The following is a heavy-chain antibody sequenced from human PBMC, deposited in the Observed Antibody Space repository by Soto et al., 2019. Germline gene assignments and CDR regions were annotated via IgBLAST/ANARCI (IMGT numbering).Heavy chain of an antibody. CDR2: ISSNGGST. CDR3: VKDGDYYDSSGYYYVFDY. CDR1: GFTFSSYA. V-gene: IGHV3-64D*08. D-gene: IGHD3-22*01. J-gene: IGHJ4*02. Sequence: PGGSLRLSCSASGFTFSSYAMHWVRQAPGKGLEYVSAISSNGGSTYYADSVKGRFTISRDNSKNTLYLQMSSLRAEDTAVYYCVKDGDYYDSSGYYYVFDYWGQGTLVTVSS.